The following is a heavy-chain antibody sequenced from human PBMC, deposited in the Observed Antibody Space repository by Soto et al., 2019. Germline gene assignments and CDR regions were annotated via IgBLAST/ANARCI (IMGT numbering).Heavy chain of an antibody. D-gene: IGHD3-10*01. V-gene: IGHV3-30*18. Sequence: QVQLVESGGGVVLPGRSLRLSCSASGFTFNTFGMHWVRQAPGKGLEWVSFISFDGSSQFYADSVKGRFTISRDNSVNTLYLQTNSLTVEDTAVYYCAKVARFGPNYGSDSYHVPFNAFDVWGQGTLITVSA. J-gene: IGHJ3*01. CDR3: AKVARFGPNYGSDSYHVPFNAFDV. CDR2: ISFDGSSQ. CDR1: GFTFNTFG.